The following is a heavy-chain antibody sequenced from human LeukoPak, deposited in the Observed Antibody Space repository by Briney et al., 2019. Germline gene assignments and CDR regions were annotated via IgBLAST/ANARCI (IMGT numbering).Heavy chain of an antibody. D-gene: IGHD1-26*01. V-gene: IGHV3-21*01. Sequence: GGSLRLSCAASGFTFSSHSMNWVRQAPGKGLEWVSSISSSSSYIYYADSVKGRFTISRDNAKNSLYLQMNSLRAEDTAVYYCARSTVGATLYFDYWGQGTLVTVSS. CDR2: ISSSSSYI. CDR1: GFTFSSHS. J-gene: IGHJ4*02. CDR3: ARSTVGATLYFDY.